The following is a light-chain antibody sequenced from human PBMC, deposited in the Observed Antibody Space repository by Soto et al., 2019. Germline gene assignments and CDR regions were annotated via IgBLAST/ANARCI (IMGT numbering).Light chain of an antibody. CDR2: GAS. CDR3: KQYKEGPPFT. Sequence: VVSLSPAALSVSKRETARLYCSSSQSVSNNVAWYQQKPGQAPRLLILGASTRATGIPARFSGSGSGTEFTLSISSLQSEDFAVYYCKQYKEGPPFTFGQGARLE. J-gene: IGKJ5*01. CDR1: QSVSNN. V-gene: IGKV3-15*01.